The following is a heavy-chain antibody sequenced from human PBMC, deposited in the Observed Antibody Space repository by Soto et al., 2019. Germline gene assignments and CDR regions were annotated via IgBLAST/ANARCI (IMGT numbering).Heavy chain of an antibody. V-gene: IGHV4-4*02. D-gene: IGHD6-19*01. CDR1: SASIITEQR. CDR2: IHHSGST. CDR3: ARSFGWYAIDH. Sequence: QMQLQESGPGLVKPSETLSLTCAVSSASIITEQRWTWVRQPPGKGLEWIGEIHHSGSTNNNPSLRSRVTMSADKSKNQFSLNLNSVTAADTALYYCARSFGWYAIDHWGQGTLVIVSS. J-gene: IGHJ4*02.